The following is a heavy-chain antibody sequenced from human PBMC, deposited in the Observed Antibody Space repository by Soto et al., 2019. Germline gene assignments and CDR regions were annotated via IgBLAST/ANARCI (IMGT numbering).Heavy chain of an antibody. V-gene: IGHV4-34*01. Sequence: ETLSLTCAVYGGSFSNSFLTWIRQPPGEGLEWIGEISHSGYTNYNPSLKSRVTISLDTSNNQVSLKLASLTAADTAIYYCTRGGQLLSLWGQGTTVTVSS. D-gene: IGHD1-1*01. J-gene: IGHJ6*02. CDR3: TRGGQLLSL. CDR1: GGSFSNSF. CDR2: ISHSGYT.